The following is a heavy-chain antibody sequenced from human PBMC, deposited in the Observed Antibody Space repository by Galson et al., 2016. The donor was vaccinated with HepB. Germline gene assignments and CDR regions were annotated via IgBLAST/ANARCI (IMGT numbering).Heavy chain of an antibody. CDR3: ARGPSTTRTFDY. CDR1: GYTFTSYG. D-gene: IGHD2-2*01. V-gene: IGHV1-18*01. Sequence: SVKVSCKASGYTFTSYGITWVRQAPGQGLEWMGWISGYNGNTDYARKLQGRVTVTTDTSSSTAYMELRSLRSDDTAVYYRARGPSTTRTFDYWGQGTLVTVSS. CDR2: ISGYNGNT. J-gene: IGHJ4*02.